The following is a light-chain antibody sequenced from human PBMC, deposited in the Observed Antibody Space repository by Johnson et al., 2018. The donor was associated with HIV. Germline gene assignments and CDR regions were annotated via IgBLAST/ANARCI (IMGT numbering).Light chain of an antibody. V-gene: IGLV1-51*02. CDR1: TSNIGNNY. J-gene: IGLJ1*01. CDR2: ENN. Sequence: QSVLTQPPSVSAAPGQKVTISCSGSTSNIGNNYVSWYQQLPGTAPKLLIYENNKRPSGIPDRFSGSKSGTSATLGITGRQTGDEADYYCGTWDGSLSVYVFGTGTKVTVL. CDR3: GTWDGSLSVYV.